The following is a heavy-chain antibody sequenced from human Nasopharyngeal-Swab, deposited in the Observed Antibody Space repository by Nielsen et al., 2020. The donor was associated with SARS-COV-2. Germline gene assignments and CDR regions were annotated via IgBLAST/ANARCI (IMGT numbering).Heavy chain of an antibody. CDR3: IAAAGTGSFDY. J-gene: IGHJ4*02. CDR2: ISGSGGST. CDR1: GFTFSSYA. D-gene: IGHD6-13*01. V-gene: IGHV3-23*01. Sequence: GESLKISCAASGFTFSSYAMSWVRQAPGKGLEWVSAISGSGGSTYYAASVKGRFTISRDNSKNTLYLQMNSLRAEDTAVYYCIAAAGTGSFDYWGQGTLVTVSS.